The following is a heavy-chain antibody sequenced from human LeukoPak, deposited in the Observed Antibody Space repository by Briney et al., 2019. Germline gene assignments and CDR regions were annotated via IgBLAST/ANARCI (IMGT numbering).Heavy chain of an antibody. Sequence: PGGSLRLSCAASGFTFSSYSMNWIRQAPGKGLEWVSYVSSSSSTIYYADSVKGRFTISRDNAKNSLYLQMYSLRDEDTAVYYCASEPTDYFDYWGQGTLVTVSS. CDR2: VSSSSSTI. V-gene: IGHV3-48*02. CDR3: ASEPTDYFDY. J-gene: IGHJ4*02. CDR1: GFTFSSYS.